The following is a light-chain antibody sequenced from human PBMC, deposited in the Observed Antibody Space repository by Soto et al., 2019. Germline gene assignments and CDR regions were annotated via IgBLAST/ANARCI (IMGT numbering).Light chain of an antibody. Sequence: EIVLTQSPGTLSLSPGDRATLSCRASQSVDSKYLAWYQQKPGQAPRILIFAASGRATGIPDRFSGSGSGTDFTLTIIRLEPEDFAVYYCQQYGYSSWTFGQGTKVEIK. CDR1: QSVDSKY. CDR3: QQYGYSSWT. V-gene: IGKV3-20*01. J-gene: IGKJ1*01. CDR2: AAS.